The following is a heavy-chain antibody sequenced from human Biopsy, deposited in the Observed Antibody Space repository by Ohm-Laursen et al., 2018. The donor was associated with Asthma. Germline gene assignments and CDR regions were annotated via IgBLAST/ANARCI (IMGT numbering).Heavy chain of an antibody. CDR3: ARGLLGMDV. D-gene: IGHD2-15*01. V-gene: IGHV7-4-1*02. J-gene: IGHJ6*02. CDR1: GYIFTSHA. Sequence: ASVKVSCKASGYIFTSHAMNWVRQAPGQGLEWMGRINTNTGNPTYAQGFTGRFVFSLDTSASTACLQISSLKADDTAVYYCARGLLGMDVWGQGTTVTVSS. CDR2: INTNTGNP.